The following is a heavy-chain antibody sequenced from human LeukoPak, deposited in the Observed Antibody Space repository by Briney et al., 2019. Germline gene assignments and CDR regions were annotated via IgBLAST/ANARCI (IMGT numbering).Heavy chain of an antibody. CDR3: ASRHCSSTSCFNN. Sequence: SETLSLTCAVSDYSISSGYYWGWIRQPAGKGLEWIGRIYTSGSTNYNPSLKSRVTISVDTSKNQFSLKLSSVTAADTAVYYCASRHCSSTSCFNNWGQGTLVTVSS. J-gene: IGHJ4*02. CDR1: DYSISSGYY. CDR2: IYTSGST. V-gene: IGHV4-38-2*01. D-gene: IGHD2-2*01.